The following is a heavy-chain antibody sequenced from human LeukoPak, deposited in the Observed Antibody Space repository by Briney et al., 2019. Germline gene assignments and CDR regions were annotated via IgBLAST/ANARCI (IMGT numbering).Heavy chain of an antibody. D-gene: IGHD1-26*01. CDR1: GFTVSSNY. CDR3: ARDGGKSVGATLNWFDP. CDR2: IYSGGST. Sequence: GGSLRLSCAASGFTVSSNYMSWVRQAPGKGLEWVSVIYSGGSTYYADSVKDRFTISRDNSKNTLYLQMNSLRAEDTAVYYCARDGGKSVGATLNWFDPWGQGTLVTVSS. V-gene: IGHV3-66*01. J-gene: IGHJ5*02.